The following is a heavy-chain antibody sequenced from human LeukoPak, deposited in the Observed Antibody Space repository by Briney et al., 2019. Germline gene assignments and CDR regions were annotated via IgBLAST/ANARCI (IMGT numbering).Heavy chain of an antibody. Sequence: GGSLRLSCAASGFTFTAYLIHWVRQAPGKGLEWVAVMSSDGNAMFYADTVKGRFTISRDNSKNTLYLQMNSLRAEDTAVYYCVRESEYYFDHSASFDYWGQGTLVTVSS. D-gene: IGHD2/OR15-2a*01. CDR2: MSSDGNAM. V-gene: IGHV3-30-3*01. CDR1: GFTFTAYL. J-gene: IGHJ4*02. CDR3: VRESEYYFDHSASFDY.